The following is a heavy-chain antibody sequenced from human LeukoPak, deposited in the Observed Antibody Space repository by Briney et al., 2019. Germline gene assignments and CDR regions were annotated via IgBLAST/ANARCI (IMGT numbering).Heavy chain of an antibody. J-gene: IGHJ5*02. V-gene: IGHV3-21*01. CDR2: ITGSSSYT. Sequence: AGGSLRLSCAASGFTFSSYAMSWVRQAPGKGLEWVSSITGSSSYTYYADSVKGRFTIPRDNAKNSLYLQMNSLRAEDTAVYYCARVAVAGTRWFDPWGQGTLVTVSS. D-gene: IGHD6-19*01. CDR1: GFTFSSYA. CDR3: ARVAVAGTRWFDP.